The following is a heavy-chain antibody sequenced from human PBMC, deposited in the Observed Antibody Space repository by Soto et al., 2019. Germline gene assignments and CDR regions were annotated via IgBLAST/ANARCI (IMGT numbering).Heavy chain of an antibody. CDR3: ARLGYYYDPNPFYYYGMDV. CDR2: IYPGDSDT. D-gene: IGHD3-22*01. J-gene: IGHJ6*02. Sequence: GVSLKISCKGSGYSFTSYWIGWVRQMPGKGLEWMGIIYPGDSDTRYSPSFQGQVTISADKSISTAYLQWSSLKASDTAMYYCARLGYYYDPNPFYYYGMDVWGQGTTVTVSS. CDR1: GYSFTSYW. V-gene: IGHV5-51*01.